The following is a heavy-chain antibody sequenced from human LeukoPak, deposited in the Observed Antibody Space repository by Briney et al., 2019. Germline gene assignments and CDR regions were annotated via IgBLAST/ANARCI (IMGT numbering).Heavy chain of an antibody. CDR3: AKGGGWPYSRAFDI. J-gene: IGHJ3*02. D-gene: IGHD6-19*01. CDR2: ISWNSGSI. V-gene: IGHV3-9*01. CDR1: GFTFDDYA. Sequence: PGGSLRLSCAASGFTFDDYAMHWVRQAPGKGLEWVSGISWNSGSIGYADSVKGRFTISRDNAKNSLYLQMNSLRAEDTALYYCAKGGGWPYSRAFDIWGQGTMVTVSS.